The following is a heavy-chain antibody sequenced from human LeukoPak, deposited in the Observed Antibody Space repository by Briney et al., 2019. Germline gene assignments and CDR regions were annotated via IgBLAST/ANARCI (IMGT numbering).Heavy chain of an antibody. J-gene: IGHJ4*02. CDR2: TYHSGST. V-gene: IGHV4-34*01. CDR1: GGSFSGYY. Sequence: SETLSLTCAVYGGSFSGYYWSWIRQSPGKGLEWIGETYHSGSTNYNPSLKSRVTISLDTSRNQFSLKLSSVTAADTAVYYCARGPTDYDYVWGSYRQDPTFDYWGQGTLVTVSS. CDR3: ARGPTDYDYVWGSYRQDPTFDY. D-gene: IGHD3-16*02.